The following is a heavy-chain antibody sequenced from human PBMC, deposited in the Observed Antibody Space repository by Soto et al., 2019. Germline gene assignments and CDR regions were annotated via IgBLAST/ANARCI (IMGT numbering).Heavy chain of an antibody. D-gene: IGHD3-10*01. CDR3: ARDRGGYVYGENWFDP. J-gene: IGHJ5*02. CDR2: ISAYNGNT. CDR1: GYTFTSYG. V-gene: IGHV1-18*01. Sequence: QVQLVQSGAEVKKPGASVKVSCKASGYTFTSYGISWVRQAPGQGLEWMGWISAYNGNTNYAQKLQGRVTMTTDTSTSTAYMGLRSLRSDDTGVYYCARDRGGYVYGENWFDPWGQGTLVTVSS.